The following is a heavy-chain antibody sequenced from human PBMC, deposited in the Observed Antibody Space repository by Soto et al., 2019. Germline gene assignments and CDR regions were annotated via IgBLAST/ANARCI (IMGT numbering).Heavy chain of an antibody. D-gene: IGHD3-9*01. CDR3: ARVGLRYFDGLDY. CDR2: IWYDGSNK. J-gene: IGHJ4*02. V-gene: IGHV3-33*01. Sequence: GSLRLSCAASGFTFSSYGMHWVRQAPGKGLEWVAVIWYDGSNKYYADSVKGRFTISRDNSKNTLYLQMNSLRAEDTAVYYCARVGLRYFDGLDYWGQGTLVTVSS. CDR1: GFTFSSYG.